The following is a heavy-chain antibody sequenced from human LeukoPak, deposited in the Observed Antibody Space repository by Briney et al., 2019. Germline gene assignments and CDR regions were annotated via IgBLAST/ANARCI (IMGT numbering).Heavy chain of an antibody. CDR2: ISGSGGST. Sequence: QPGGSLRLSCAASGFTFSSYAMSWVRQAPGKGLEWVSAISGSGGSTYYADSVKGRFTISRDNAKNSLYLQMNSLRAEDTAVYYCCNSWWVDSFDIWGQGTMVTVSS. V-gene: IGHV3-23*01. CDR1: GFTFSSYA. CDR3: CNSWWVDSFDI. D-gene: IGHD2-15*01. J-gene: IGHJ3*02.